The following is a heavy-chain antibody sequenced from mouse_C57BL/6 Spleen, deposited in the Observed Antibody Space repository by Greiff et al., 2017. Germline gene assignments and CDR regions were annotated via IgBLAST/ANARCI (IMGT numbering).Heavy chain of an antibody. CDR3: ALARGYGVYFDV. V-gene: IGHV14-2*01. J-gene: IGHJ1*03. CDR2: IDPEDGET. CDR1: GFNIKDYY. Sequence: VQLQQSGAELVKPGASVKLSCTASGFNIKDYYMHWVKQRTEQGLEWIGRIDPEDGETKSAPKFQGKATIPADTSSNTAYLQLSSLTSEDTAVYYCALARGYGVYFDVWGTGTTVTVSS. D-gene: IGHD3-1*01.